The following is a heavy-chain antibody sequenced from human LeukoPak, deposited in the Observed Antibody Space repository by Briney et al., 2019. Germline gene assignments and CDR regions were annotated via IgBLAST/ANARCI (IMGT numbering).Heavy chain of an antibody. Sequence: EGSLRLSCAASGFTFSNYAMSWVRQAPGKGLEWVSTISGSGGSTYYADSVKGRFTISRDNSKNTLYLQMNSLRAEDTAVYYCAKSLTVAATTTSYYGMDVWGQGTTVTVSS. CDR2: ISGSGGST. V-gene: IGHV3-23*01. J-gene: IGHJ6*02. CDR1: GFTFSNYA. CDR3: AKSLTVAATTTSYYGMDV. D-gene: IGHD2-15*01.